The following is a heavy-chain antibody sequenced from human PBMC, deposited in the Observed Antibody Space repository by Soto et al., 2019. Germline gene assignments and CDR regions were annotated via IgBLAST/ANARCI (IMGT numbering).Heavy chain of an antibody. CDR2: ISYDGNNK. Sequence: QVQLVESGGGVVQPGRSLRLSCEASGFPFSTYGMHWVRQAPCKGLEWVAVISYDGNNKYYADSVKGRFTISRDNSKKTRSLQLNSLRADDTAVYHCAKDRLEERSFLYFYALDVWGQGTTVIVSS. J-gene: IGHJ6*02. CDR3: AKDRLEERSFLYFYALDV. CDR1: GFPFSTYG. V-gene: IGHV3-30*18. D-gene: IGHD1-1*01.